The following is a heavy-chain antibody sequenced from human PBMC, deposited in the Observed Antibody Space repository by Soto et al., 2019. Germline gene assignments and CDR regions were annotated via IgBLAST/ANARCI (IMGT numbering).Heavy chain of an antibody. CDR2: IIPVFGTT. D-gene: IGHD2-15*01. J-gene: IGHJ4*02. Sequence: QVQLVQSGAEVKKPGSSVKVSCKASGGTFSSYAITWVRQAPGQGLEWMGGIIPVFGTTNYAQKFQGRVTITADDSTSTAYMELSSLRSEDTAVYYCARDGRTYCSGGSCYFLYFEYWGQGTLVTVSS. CDR3: ARDGRTYCSGGSCYFLYFEY. V-gene: IGHV1-69*12. CDR1: GGTFSSYA.